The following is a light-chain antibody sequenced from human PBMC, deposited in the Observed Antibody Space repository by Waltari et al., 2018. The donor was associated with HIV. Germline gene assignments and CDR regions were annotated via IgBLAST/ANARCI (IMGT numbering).Light chain of an antibody. CDR1: QSILYSSNNKND. CDR3: QQYYSSPMYT. V-gene: IGKV4-1*01. Sequence: DIVMTQSPDSLALSLRERHPPTCKSRQSILYSSNNKNDLAWYQQKPGQPPKLLIYWASTRESGVPDRFSGSGSGTDFTLTISSLQAEDVAVYYCQQYYSSPMYTFGQGTKLEIK. J-gene: IGKJ2*01. CDR2: WAS.